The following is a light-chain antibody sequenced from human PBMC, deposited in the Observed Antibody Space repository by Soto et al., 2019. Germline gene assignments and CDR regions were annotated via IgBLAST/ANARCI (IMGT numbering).Light chain of an antibody. CDR2: DVS. Sequence: QSALTQPASVSGSPGQSITISCTGTSSDVGSYNYVSWYQQHPGKAPKLMIYDVSNRPSGVSNRFSGSKSGNTASLTISGLQAEDVADYYCSSYSISSTLVIFGGGTKLTVL. CDR1: SSDVGSYNY. J-gene: IGLJ2*01. V-gene: IGLV2-14*01. CDR3: SSYSISSTLVI.